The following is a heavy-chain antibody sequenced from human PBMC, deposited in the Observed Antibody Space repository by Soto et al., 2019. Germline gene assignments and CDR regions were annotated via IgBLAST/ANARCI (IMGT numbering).Heavy chain of an antibody. J-gene: IGHJ5*01. CDR3: ARGGNTSSWYAFWFDS. Sequence: SETLSLTCTVSGGSVSRYYWSWVRQPPGKGLEWIGYIYYSGSTNYSPSLKSRVTISVDTSKNQFSLKLSSVTASDTAVYYCARGGNTSSWYAFWFDSWGQGTRVTVSS. D-gene: IGHD6-13*01. CDR2: IYYSGST. CDR1: GGSVSRYY. V-gene: IGHV4-59*02.